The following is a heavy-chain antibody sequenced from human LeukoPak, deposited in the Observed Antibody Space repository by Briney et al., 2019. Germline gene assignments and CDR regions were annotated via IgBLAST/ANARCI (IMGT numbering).Heavy chain of an antibody. CDR2: ISGSGGIT. CDR1: GFTFSNYA. CDR3: AGFSSSSPFDY. V-gene: IGHV3-23*01. D-gene: IGHD6-6*01. J-gene: IGHJ4*02. Sequence: GGSLRLSCAASGFTFSNYAMSWVRQAPGKGLEWVSVISGSGGITYYEDSVKGRFTISRDNSKNTLYLQMNSLRAEDTAVYYCAGFSSSSPFDYWGQGTLVTVSS.